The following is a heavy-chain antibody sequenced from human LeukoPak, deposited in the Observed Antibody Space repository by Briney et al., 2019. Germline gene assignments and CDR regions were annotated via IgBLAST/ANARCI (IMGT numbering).Heavy chain of an antibody. Sequence: PSETLSLTCTVSGGSISSYYWSWLRQPPGKGQEWIGYIYYSGSTNYNPSLKSRVTISVGTSKNQFSLKLSSVTAADTAVYYCAREQHDSSSWYWFDPWGQGTLVTVSS. J-gene: IGHJ5*02. CDR2: IYYSGST. CDR3: AREQHDSSSWYWFDP. V-gene: IGHV4-59*01. CDR1: GGSISSYY. D-gene: IGHD6-13*01.